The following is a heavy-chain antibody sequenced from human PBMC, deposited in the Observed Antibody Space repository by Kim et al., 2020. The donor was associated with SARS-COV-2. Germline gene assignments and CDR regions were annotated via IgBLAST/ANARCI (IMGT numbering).Heavy chain of an antibody. CDR1: GGSISSGGYY. Sequence: SETLSLTCTVSGGSISSGGYYWSWIRQHPGKGLEWIGYIYYSGSTYYIPSLKSRVTISVDTSKNQFSLKLSSVTAADTAVYYCARENYIAVAGTYYGMDVWGQGTTVTVSS. CDR2: IYYSGST. CDR3: ARENYIAVAGTYYGMDV. J-gene: IGHJ6*02. V-gene: IGHV4-31*03. D-gene: IGHD6-19*01.